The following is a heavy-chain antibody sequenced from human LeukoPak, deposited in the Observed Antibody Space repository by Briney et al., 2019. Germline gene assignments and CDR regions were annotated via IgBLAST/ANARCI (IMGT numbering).Heavy chain of an antibody. CDR3: ARYTNQEELDNWFDP. CDR1: GYSISSGYY. CDR2: IYHSGST. V-gene: IGHV4-38-2*02. D-gene: IGHD1-14*01. Sequence: SETLSLTCTVSGYSISSGYYWGWIRQPPGKGLEWIGSIYHSGSTYYNPSLKSRVTISVDTSKNQFSLKLSSVTAADTAVYYCARYTNQEELDNWFDPWGQGTLVTVSS. J-gene: IGHJ5*02.